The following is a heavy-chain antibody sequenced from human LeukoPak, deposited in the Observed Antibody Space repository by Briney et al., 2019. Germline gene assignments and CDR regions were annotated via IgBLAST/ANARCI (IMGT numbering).Heavy chain of an antibody. J-gene: IGHJ4*02. CDR1: GGSISSGGYS. V-gene: IGHV4-30-2*01. D-gene: IGHD2-15*01. CDR2: IYHSGST. CDR3: ARGGPVVVVAATHYFDY. Sequence: SETLSLTCAVSGGSISSGGYSWSWIRQPPGKGLEWIGYIYHSGSTYYNPSLKSRVTISVDTSKNQFSLKLSSVTAADTAVYYCARGGPVVVVAATHYFDYWGQGTLVTVSS.